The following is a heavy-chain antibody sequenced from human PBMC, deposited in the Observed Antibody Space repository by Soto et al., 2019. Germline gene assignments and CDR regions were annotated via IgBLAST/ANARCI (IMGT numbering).Heavy chain of an antibody. CDR1: GFTFSDYY. D-gene: IGHD3-22*01. CDR3: ARAARGYYDSSGYYPGY. CDR2: ISSSSSYT. V-gene: IGHV3-11*06. J-gene: IGHJ4*02. Sequence: GGSLRLSCAASGFTFSDYYMSWIRQAPGKGLEWVSYISSSSSYTNYADSVKGRFTISRDNAKNSLYLQMNSLRAEDTAVYYCARAARGYYDSSGYYPGYWGQGTLVTVSS.